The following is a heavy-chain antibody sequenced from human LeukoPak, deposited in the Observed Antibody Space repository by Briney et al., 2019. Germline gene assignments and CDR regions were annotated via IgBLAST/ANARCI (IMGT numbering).Heavy chain of an antibody. Sequence: PGGSLRLSCAASGFTFSSYGMHWVRQAPGKGLEWVAVISYDGSNKYYVDSVKGRFTISRDNPKNTLYLQMNSLRAEDTAVYYCAKAFYGGNSGYSDYWGQGTLVTVSS. J-gene: IGHJ4*02. CDR2: ISYDGSNK. D-gene: IGHD4-23*01. V-gene: IGHV3-30*18. CDR1: GFTFSSYG. CDR3: AKAFYGGNSGYSDY.